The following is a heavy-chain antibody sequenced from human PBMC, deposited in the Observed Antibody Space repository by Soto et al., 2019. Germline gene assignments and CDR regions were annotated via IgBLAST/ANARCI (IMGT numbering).Heavy chain of an antibody. CDR3: ARAGFSTSWFGILGTGAHGLEIDF. V-gene: IGHV1-18*01. CDR1: GYTFISYG. D-gene: IGHD6-13*01. J-gene: IGHJ4*02. Sequence: QIHLVQSGAEVKKTGASVEVSCKDSGYTFISYGISWVRQAPGQGLEWMGWIRPYNGKTIHAQTFHGRVTLTSDTSTGTVYIELRTLSSDDTAVYYCARAGFSTSWFGILGTGAHGLEIDFWGQGTLVTVSS. CDR2: IRPYNGKT.